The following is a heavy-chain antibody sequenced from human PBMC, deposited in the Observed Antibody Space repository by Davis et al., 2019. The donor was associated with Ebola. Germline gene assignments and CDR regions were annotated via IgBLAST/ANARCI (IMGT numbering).Heavy chain of an antibody. V-gene: IGHV1-2*06. CDR2: INPNSGGT. CDR1: GYTFTGYY. D-gene: IGHD3-3*01. J-gene: IGHJ4*02. Sequence: ASVKVSCKASGYTFTGYYMHWVRQAPGQGLEWMGRINPNSGGTNYAQKFQGRVTMTRDTSISTAYMELSRLGSDDTAVYYCARERITIFGVVRSSFDYWGQGTLVTVSS. CDR3: ARERITIFGVVRSSFDY.